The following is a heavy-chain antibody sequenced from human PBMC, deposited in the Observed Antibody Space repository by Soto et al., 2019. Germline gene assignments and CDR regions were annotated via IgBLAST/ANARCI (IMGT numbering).Heavy chain of an antibody. D-gene: IGHD3-3*01. CDR2: INHSGST. V-gene: IGHV4-34*01. Sequence: SETLSLTCAVYGGSFSGYYWSWIRQPPGKGLEWIGEINHSGSTNYNPSLKSRVTISVDTSKNQFSLKLSSVTAADTAVYYCASFGDFLEWSYDYWGQGTLVTVSS. J-gene: IGHJ4*02. CDR3: ASFGDFLEWSYDY. CDR1: GGSFSGYY.